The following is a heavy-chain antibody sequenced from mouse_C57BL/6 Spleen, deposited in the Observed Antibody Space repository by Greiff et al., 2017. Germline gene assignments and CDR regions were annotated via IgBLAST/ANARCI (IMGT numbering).Heavy chain of an antibody. CDR2: IDPSDSYT. CDR1: GYTFTSYW. J-gene: IGHJ1*03. Sequence: QVQLQQPGAELVKPGASVKLSCKASGYTFTSYWMQWVKQRPGQGLEWIGEIDPSDSYTNYNQKFKGKATLTVDTSSSTAYMQLSSLTSEDSAVYYCARRYYGSSYGGYFDVWGTGTTVTVSS. CDR3: ARRYYGSSYGGYFDV. D-gene: IGHD1-1*01. V-gene: IGHV1-50*01.